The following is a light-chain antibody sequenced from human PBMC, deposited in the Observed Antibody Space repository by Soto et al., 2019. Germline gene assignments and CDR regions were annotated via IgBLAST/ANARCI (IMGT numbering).Light chain of an antibody. CDR2: GAS. Sequence: EIVMTQSPATLSVSPGEGVTLSCRAGQSVRSNLAWYQQKPGQAPRLLIYGASSRATGIPDRFSGSGSGTDFTLTISRLEPEDFAVYYCQQYGSSPGTFGQGTKVDI. CDR3: QQYGSSPGT. CDR1: QSVRSN. J-gene: IGKJ1*01. V-gene: IGKV3-20*01.